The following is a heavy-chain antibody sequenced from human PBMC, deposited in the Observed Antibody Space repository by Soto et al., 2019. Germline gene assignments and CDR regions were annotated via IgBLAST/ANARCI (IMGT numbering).Heavy chain of an antibody. V-gene: IGHV3-33*01. Sequence: PVGSLRLSCAASGFTFSSYGMHWVRQAPGKGLEWVAVIWYDGSNKYYADSVKGRFTISRDNSKNTLYLEMNSLTTEDTALYYCTTDPATTVTNPYFAIDVWGQGTMVNVSS. D-gene: IGHD4-17*01. CDR1: GFTFSSYG. CDR3: TTDPATTVTNPYFAIDV. CDR2: IWYDGSNK. J-gene: IGHJ6*02.